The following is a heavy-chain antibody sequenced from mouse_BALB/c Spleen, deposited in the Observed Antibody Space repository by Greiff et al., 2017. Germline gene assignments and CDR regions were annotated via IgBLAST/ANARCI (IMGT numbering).Heavy chain of an antibody. CDR1: GFTFSSYY. V-gene: IGHV5-6-2*01. CDR2: INSNGGST. Sequence: EVMLVESGGGLVKLGGSLKLPCAASGFTFSSYYMSWVRQTPEKRLELVAAINSNGGSTYYPDTVKGRFTISRDNAKNTLYLQMSSLKSEDTALYYCARHGTGYFDYWGQGTTLTVSS. CDR3: ARHGTGYFDY. J-gene: IGHJ2*01. D-gene: IGHD4-1*01.